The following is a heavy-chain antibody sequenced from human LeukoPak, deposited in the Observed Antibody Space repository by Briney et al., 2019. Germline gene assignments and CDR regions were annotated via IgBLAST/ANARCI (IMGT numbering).Heavy chain of an antibody. CDR1: GFTFSSSG. CDR2: ISYDGSNK. D-gene: IGHD6-6*01. CDR3: AKGSAAARPYYFDY. Sequence: GGSLRLSCAASGFTFSSSGMLWVRQAPGKGLEWVAVISYDGSNKYYADSVKGRFTFSRDNSKNTLYLQMNSLRAEDTAVYYCAKGSAAARPYYFDYWGQGTLVTVSS. V-gene: IGHV3-30*18. J-gene: IGHJ4*02.